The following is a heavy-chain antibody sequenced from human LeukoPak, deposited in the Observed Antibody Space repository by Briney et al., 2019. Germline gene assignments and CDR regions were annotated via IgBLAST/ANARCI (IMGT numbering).Heavy chain of an antibody. J-gene: IGHJ3*02. D-gene: IGHD3-22*01. CDR2: IYNSGST. Sequence: PSETLSLTCTVSGGSISSYYWSWIRQPPGKGRDWIGHIYNSGSTNYNPSLKSRVTMSVDASKNQFSLKLSSVTAADTAVYYCARDRSYYDSSGFYKYAFDIWGQGTVVTVSS. CDR3: ARDRSYYDSSGFYKYAFDI. V-gene: IGHV4-59*01. CDR1: GGSISSYY.